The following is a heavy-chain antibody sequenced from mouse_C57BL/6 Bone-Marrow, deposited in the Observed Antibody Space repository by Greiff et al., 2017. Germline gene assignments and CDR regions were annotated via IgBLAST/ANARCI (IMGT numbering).Heavy chain of an antibody. Sequence: VQLKQSGAELVRPGASVKLSCTASGFNIKDDYMHWVKQRPEQGLEWIGWIDPENGDTEYASKFQGKATITADTSSNTAYQMLSSRPSEDTAVYYCSPRGVATDYWGQGTTLTVSA. V-gene: IGHV14-4*01. CDR1: GFNIKDDY. CDR2: IDPENGDT. J-gene: IGHJ2*01. D-gene: IGHD1-1*01. CDR3: SPRGVATDY.